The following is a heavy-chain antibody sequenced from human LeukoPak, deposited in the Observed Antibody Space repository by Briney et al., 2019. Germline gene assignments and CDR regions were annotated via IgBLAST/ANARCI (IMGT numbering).Heavy chain of an antibody. CDR2: ISAYNGNT. D-gene: IGHD6-19*01. CDR3: ARDHLLWLKPYYFDY. CDR1: GYTFTSYG. J-gene: IGHJ4*02. V-gene: IGHV1-18*01. Sequence: ASVKVSCKASGYTFTSYGISWVRQAPGQGLEWMGWISAYNGNTNYAQKLQGRVAMTTDTSTSTAYMELRSLRSDDTAVYYCARDHLLWLKPYYFDYWGQGTLVTVSS.